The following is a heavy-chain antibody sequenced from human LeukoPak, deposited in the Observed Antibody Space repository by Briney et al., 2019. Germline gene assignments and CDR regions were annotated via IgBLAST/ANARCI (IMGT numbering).Heavy chain of an antibody. CDR2: ISAHNGNT. CDR3: ARDGPRYQLPEGFDY. V-gene: IGHV1-18*01. Sequence: ASVTVSCKASGYTFTSYGISWVRQAPGQGLEWMGWISAHNGNTNYAQKVQGRVTMTTDTSTSTAYMELRSLRSDDTAVYYCARDGPRYQLPEGFDYWGQGTLVTVSS. CDR1: GYTFTSYG. J-gene: IGHJ4*02. D-gene: IGHD2-2*01.